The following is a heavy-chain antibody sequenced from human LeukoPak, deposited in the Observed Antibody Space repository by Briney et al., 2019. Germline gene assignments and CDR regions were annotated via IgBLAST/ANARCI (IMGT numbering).Heavy chain of an antibody. D-gene: IGHD3-22*01. CDR3: AKDVESYSSYCDY. V-gene: IGHV3-23*01. Sequence: PGGSLRLSCVASVFTFCSYAMSWVRQAPGKGLEWVSAISGSGGSTYYADSVKGRFTISRDTSKNTLYLQMTSLRAEDTAVYYCAKDVESYSSYCDYWGQGTLVTVSS. J-gene: IGHJ4*02. CDR1: VFTFCSYA. CDR2: ISGSGGST.